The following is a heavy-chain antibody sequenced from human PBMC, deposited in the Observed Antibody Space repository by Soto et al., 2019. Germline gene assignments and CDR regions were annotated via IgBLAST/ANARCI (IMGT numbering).Heavy chain of an antibody. CDR1: GFSLSPSGVG. V-gene: IGHV2-5*02. CDR3: AHVLVVVANYGMDV. Sequence: QITLKESGHTLVNPTQTLTLTCTFSGFSLSPSGVGVGWIRQPPGKALEWLALIDWDDDKRYSPSLTSRLTITKDTSKNQVVLTMTNMDPVDTATYYCAHVLVVVANYGMDVWGQGTTVTVSS. CDR2: IDWDDDK. J-gene: IGHJ6*02. D-gene: IGHD2-15*01.